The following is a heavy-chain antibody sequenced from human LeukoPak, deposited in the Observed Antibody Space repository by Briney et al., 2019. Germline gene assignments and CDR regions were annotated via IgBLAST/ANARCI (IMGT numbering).Heavy chain of an antibody. J-gene: IGHJ4*02. CDR2: ISSSSSYI. Sequence: GGSLRLSCAASGFTFSSYSMNWVRQAPGKGLEWVSSISSSSSYIYYADSVKGRSTISRDNAKNSLYLQMNSLRAEDTAVCYCATYSSSWFNYYFDYWGQGTLVTVS. CDR1: GFTFSSYS. D-gene: IGHD6-13*01. V-gene: IGHV3-21*01. CDR3: ATYSSSWFNYYFDY.